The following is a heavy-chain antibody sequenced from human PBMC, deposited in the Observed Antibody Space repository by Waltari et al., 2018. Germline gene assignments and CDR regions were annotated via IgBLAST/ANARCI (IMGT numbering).Heavy chain of an antibody. Sequence: VQLVQSGAEVKKPGASVKVSCKASGYTFTRYDINLLPRATGQGREWMGWMNPNSGNTGYAQKFQGRVTITRNTSISTAYMELSSLRSEDTAVYYCARGIIAARPRWFDPWGQGTLVTVSS. CDR2: MNPNSGNT. D-gene: IGHD6-6*01. CDR3: ARGIIAARPRWFDP. CDR1: GYTFTRYD. J-gene: IGHJ5*02. V-gene: IGHV1-8*03.